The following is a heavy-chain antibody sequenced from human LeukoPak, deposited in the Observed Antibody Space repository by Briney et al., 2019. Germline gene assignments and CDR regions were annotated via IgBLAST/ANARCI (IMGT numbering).Heavy chain of an antibody. CDR2: IYYSGST. D-gene: IGHD6-13*01. Sequence: SETLSLTCTVSGGSISSSSYYWGWIRQPPGKGLEWIGSIYYSGSTYYNPSLKSRVTISVDTSKNQFSLKLSSVTAADTAVYYCARAWGIAAVNNWFDPWGQGTLVTVSS. CDR1: GGSISSSSYY. J-gene: IGHJ5*02. V-gene: IGHV4-39*07. CDR3: ARAWGIAAVNNWFDP.